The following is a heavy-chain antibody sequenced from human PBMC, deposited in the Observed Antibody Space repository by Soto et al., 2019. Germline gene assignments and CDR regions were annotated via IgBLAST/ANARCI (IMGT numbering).Heavy chain of an antibody. D-gene: IGHD3-10*01. Sequence: GASVKVSCKASGYTFTGYYRHWVRQAPGQGLEWMGWINPNSGGTNYAQKFQGWVTMTRDTSISTAYMELSRLRSDDTAVYYCARDYGSGSYLCDWGQGTLVTVSS. CDR2: INPNSGGT. CDR1: GYTFTGYY. CDR3: ARDYGSGSYLCD. J-gene: IGHJ4*02. V-gene: IGHV1-2*04.